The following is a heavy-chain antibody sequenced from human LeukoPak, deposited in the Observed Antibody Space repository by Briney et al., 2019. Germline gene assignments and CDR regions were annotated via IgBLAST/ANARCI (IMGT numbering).Heavy chain of an antibody. CDR3: ARGSTSCSPLSGSCYYMDV. CDR1: GGTFSSYA. V-gene: IGHV1-69*05. D-gene: IGHD2-2*01. J-gene: IGHJ6*03. Sequence: SVTVSCKASGGTFSSYAISWVRQAPGQGLEWMGGIIPIFGTANYAQKFQGRVTITTDESTSTAYMELSSLRSEDTAVYYCARGSTSCSPLSGSCYYMDVWGKGTTVTVSS. CDR2: IIPIFGTA.